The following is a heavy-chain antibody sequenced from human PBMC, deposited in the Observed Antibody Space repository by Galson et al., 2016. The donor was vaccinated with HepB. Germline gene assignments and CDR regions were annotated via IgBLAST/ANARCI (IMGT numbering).Heavy chain of an antibody. V-gene: IGHV3-23*01. D-gene: IGHD1-14*01. Sequence: SLRLSCAGSGFTFNSYALNWVRQAPGKGLEWISLISDNGIATYYADPVRGRFSIARDNSKNTLYLQMNSLRADDTAVYYCAKCPPGTRGSLDSWCQGTMVTVSS. CDR2: ISDNGIAT. CDR1: GFTFNSYA. CDR3: AKCPPGTRGSLDS. J-gene: IGHJ4*02.